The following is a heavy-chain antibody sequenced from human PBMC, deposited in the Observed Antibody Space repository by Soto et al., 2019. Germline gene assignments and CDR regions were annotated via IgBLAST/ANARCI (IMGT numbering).Heavy chain of an antibody. CDR3: ASLFHYIAVAPKDDAFDI. CDR1: GFTFSSYW. Sequence: GGSLRLSCAASGFTFSSYWMSWVRQAPGKGLEWVANIKQDGSEKYYVDSVKGRFTISRDNAKNSLYLQMNSLRAEDTAVYYCASLFHYIAVAPKDDAFDIWGQGTMVTVSS. D-gene: IGHD6-19*01. CDR2: IKQDGSEK. V-gene: IGHV3-7*05. J-gene: IGHJ3*02.